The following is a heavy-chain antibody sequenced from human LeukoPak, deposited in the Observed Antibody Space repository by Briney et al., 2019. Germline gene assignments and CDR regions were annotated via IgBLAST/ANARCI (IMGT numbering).Heavy chain of an antibody. J-gene: IGHJ4*02. V-gene: IGHV1-2*02. CDR2: INPNSGGT. CDR3: ARDVLAVAGHCFDF. CDR1: GYTFTGYY. Sequence: ASVTVSCKASGYTFTGYYMHWVRQAPGQGLEWMGWINPNSGGTNYAQNFQGRVTITRDTSISTAYMELSSLRSDDTAVYYCARDVLAVAGHCFDFWGQGTLVTVS. D-gene: IGHD6-19*01.